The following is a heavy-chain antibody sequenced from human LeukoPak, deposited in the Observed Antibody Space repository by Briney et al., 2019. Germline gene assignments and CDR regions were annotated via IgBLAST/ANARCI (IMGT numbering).Heavy chain of an antibody. CDR3: ARAYTYYYDSSGYYSPNYYYYYYIDV. CDR1: GGSISSYY. D-gene: IGHD3-22*01. CDR2: IYYSGST. J-gene: IGHJ6*03. V-gene: IGHV4-59*01. Sequence: SETLSLTCTFSGGSISSYYWSWIRQPPGKGLEWIGYIYYSGSTNYNPSLKSRVTISVDTSKNQFSLKLSSVTAADTAVYYCARAYTYYYDSSGYYSPNYYYYYYIDVWGKGTTVTVSS.